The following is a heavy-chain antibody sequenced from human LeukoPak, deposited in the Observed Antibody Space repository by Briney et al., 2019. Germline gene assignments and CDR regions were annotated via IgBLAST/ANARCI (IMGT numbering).Heavy chain of an antibody. D-gene: IGHD5-18*01. Sequence: SLRPSPARSGFTLSDYYMTWIRQAPGKGLDCLSYISGSGSTIYHADSVKGRFTTSRDNAKNSLYLQMDSLRAEDTAIYYCARYWRNKGMDVCGQGTLVTVSS. CDR3: ARYWRNKGMDV. J-gene: IGHJ4*02. CDR1: GFTLSDYY. V-gene: IGHV3-11*01. CDR2: ISGSGSTI.